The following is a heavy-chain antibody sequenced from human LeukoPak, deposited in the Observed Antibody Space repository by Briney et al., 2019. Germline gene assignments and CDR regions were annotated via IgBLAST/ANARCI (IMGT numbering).Heavy chain of an antibody. CDR2: ISSSSGYI. J-gene: IGHJ5*02. CDR1: GFIFSSYS. CDR3: ARMGHSGYDINWFDP. V-gene: IGHV3-21*01. Sequence: GGSLRLSCAASGFIFSSYSMNWVRQAPGKGLEWVSSISSSSGYIYYADSVKGRFTISRDNAMNSLYLQMNSLRADDTAVYYCARMGHSGYDINWFDPWGQGTLVTVSS. D-gene: IGHD5-12*01.